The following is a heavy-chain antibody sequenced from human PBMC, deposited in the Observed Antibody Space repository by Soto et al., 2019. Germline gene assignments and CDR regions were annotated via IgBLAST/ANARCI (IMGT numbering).Heavy chain of an antibody. CDR2: IYYSGST. J-gene: IGHJ4*02. CDR1: GCSISSGGYY. D-gene: IGHD3-9*01. V-gene: IGHV4-31*02. CDR3: ARDTIPGDYFDY. Sequence: SETLSLTCTVSGCSISSGGYYWSWIRQHPGKGLEWIGYIYYSGSTYYNPSLKSRVTISVDTSKNQFSLKPSSVTAADTAVYYCARDTIPGDYFDYWGQGTLVTVSS.